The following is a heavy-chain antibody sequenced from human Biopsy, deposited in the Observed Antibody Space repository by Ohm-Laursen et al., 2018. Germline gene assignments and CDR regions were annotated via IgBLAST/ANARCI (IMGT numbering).Heavy chain of an antibody. V-gene: IGHV4-31*01. Sequence: TLSLTCTVSGGSISSGGSYWSWIRQRPGKGLEWIGYIFNSANAYHNPSLKNLITISGDTSKNQFSLKLSSVTAADTAVYYCARGDYFDSNGYFWFDPWGQGTLVTVSS. CDR1: GGSISSGGSY. CDR2: IFNSANA. CDR3: ARGDYFDSNGYFWFDP. J-gene: IGHJ5*02. D-gene: IGHD3-22*01.